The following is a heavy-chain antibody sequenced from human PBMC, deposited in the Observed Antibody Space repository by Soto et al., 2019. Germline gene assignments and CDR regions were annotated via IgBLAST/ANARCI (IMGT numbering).Heavy chain of an antibody. V-gene: IGHV3-21*01. CDR1: GFTFSSYS. CDR2: ISSSSSYI. Sequence: PGGSLRLSCAASGFTFSSYSMNWVRQAPGKGLEWVSSISSSSSYIYYADSVKGRFTISRDNAKNSLYLQMNSLRAEDTAVYYCARDFSYYGDDYKRMVDYWGQGTLVTVSS. J-gene: IGHJ4*02. CDR3: ARDFSYYGDDYKRMVDY. D-gene: IGHD4-17*01.